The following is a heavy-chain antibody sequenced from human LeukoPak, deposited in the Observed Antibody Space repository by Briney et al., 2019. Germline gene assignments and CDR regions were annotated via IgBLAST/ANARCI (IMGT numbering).Heavy chain of an antibody. CDR2: ISYDGSNK. D-gene: IGHD3-3*01. V-gene: IGHV3-30-3*01. Sequence: PGRSLRLSCAASGFTFSSYAMHWVRQAPGKGLEWAAVISYDGSNKYYADSVKGRFTISRDNSKNTLYLQMNSLRAEDTAVYYCARSGAARITIFGVVIPWYFDYWGQGTLVTVSS. CDR3: ARSGAARITIFGVVIPWYFDY. CDR1: GFTFSSYA. J-gene: IGHJ4*02.